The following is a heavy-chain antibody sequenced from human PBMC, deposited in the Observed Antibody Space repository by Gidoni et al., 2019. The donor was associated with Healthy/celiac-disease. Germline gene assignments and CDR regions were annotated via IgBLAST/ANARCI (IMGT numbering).Heavy chain of an antibody. V-gene: IGHV4-31*03. CDR3: ARETVHPGAFDI. D-gene: IGHD3-10*01. J-gene: IGHJ3*02. CDR1: GGPISSGGYY. Sequence: QVQLQESGPGLVQPSQTLSLTCTVSGGPISSGGYYWSWIRQHPGKGLEWIGYIYYSGSTYYNPSLKSRVTISVDTSKNQFSLKLSSVTAADTAVYYCARETVHPGAFDIWGQGTMVTVSS. CDR2: IYYSGST.